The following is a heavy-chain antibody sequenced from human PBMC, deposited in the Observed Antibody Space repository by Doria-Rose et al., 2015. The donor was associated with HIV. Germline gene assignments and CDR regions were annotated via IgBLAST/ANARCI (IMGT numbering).Heavy chain of an antibody. Sequence: APGKGLEWVSVIYSGGSTYYADSVKGRFTISRDNSKNTLYLQMNSLRAEDTAVYYCARDQNYYDSSGYTYYFDYWGQGTLVTVSS. V-gene: IGHV3-66*01. CDR3: ARDQNYYDSSGYTYYFDY. CDR2: IYSGGST. J-gene: IGHJ4*02. D-gene: IGHD3-22*01.